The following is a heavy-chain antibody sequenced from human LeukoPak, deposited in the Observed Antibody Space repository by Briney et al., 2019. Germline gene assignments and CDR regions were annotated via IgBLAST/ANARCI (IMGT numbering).Heavy chain of an antibody. CDR3: AISGNYFTRDAFDI. Sequence: SGTLSLTCAVYGGSFSGYYWSWIRQPPGKGLEWIGEINHSGSTNYNPSLKSRVTISGDTSKHHFPLELRSVTAADTAVYYCAISGNYFTRDAFDIWGQGTMVTVSS. J-gene: IGHJ3*02. CDR1: GGSFSGYY. D-gene: IGHD1-26*01. CDR2: INHSGST. V-gene: IGHV4-34*01.